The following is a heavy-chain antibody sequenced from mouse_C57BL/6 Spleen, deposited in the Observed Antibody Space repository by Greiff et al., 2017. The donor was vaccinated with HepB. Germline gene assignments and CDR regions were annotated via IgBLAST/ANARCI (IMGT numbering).Heavy chain of an antibody. CDR1: GFTFSSYA. CDR3: TREELGRGYFDV. Sequence: EVQGVESGEGLVKPGGSLKLSCAASGFTFSSYAMSWVRQTPEKRLEWVAYISSGGDYIYYADTVKGRFTISRDNARNTLYLQMSSVKSEDTAMYYCTREELGRGYFDVWGTGTTVTVSS. D-gene: IGHD4-1*01. CDR2: ISSGGDYI. V-gene: IGHV5-9-1*02. J-gene: IGHJ1*03.